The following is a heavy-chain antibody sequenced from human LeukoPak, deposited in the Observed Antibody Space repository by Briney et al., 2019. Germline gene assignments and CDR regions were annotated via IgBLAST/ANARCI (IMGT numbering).Heavy chain of an antibody. V-gene: IGHV4-34*10. D-gene: IGHD3-22*01. CDR2: IYDSGST. Sequence: SETLSLTCAVYGGSFSGYHWSWIRQPPGKGLEWIGDIYDSGSTSYNPSLKSRVSISLDTSKSQFSLKVSSVTAADTAVYYCARYDSSGLAYWGQGTLVTVSS. J-gene: IGHJ4*02. CDR1: GGSFSGYH. CDR3: ARYDSSGLAY.